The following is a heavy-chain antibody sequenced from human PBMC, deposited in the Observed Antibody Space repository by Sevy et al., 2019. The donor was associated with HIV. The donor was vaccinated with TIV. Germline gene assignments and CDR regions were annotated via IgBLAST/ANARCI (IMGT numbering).Heavy chain of an antibody. CDR2: IYYSGST. D-gene: IGHD3-10*01. V-gene: IGHV4-59*01. Sequence: SETLSLTCTVSGGSISSYYWSWIRQPPGKGLEWIGYIYYSGSTNYNPSLKSRVTISVDTSKNQFSLKLSSVTAADTAVYYCARGDSGHFDYWGQGTLVTASS. J-gene: IGHJ4*02. CDR1: GGSISSYY. CDR3: ARGDSGHFDY.